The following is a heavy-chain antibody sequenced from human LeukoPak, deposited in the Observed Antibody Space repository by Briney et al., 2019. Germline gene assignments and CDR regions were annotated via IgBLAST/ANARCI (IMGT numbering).Heavy chain of an antibody. CDR1: GFTFSTYA. CDR2: ISGSGGST. J-gene: IGHJ4*02. V-gene: IGHV3-23*01. CDR3: AKKWGFDY. Sequence: GGSLRLSCAASGFTFSTYAMSWVRQAPGKGLEWVSSISGSGGSTYYADSVEGRFTISRDNSKNTLYLQMNSLRAEDTAIYYCAKKWGFDYWGQGTPVTVSS. D-gene: IGHD2-8*01.